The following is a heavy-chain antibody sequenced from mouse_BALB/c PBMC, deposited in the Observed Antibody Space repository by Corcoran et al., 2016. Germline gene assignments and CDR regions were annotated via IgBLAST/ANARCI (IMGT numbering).Heavy chain of an antibody. V-gene: IGHV3-6*02. CDR2: ISYDGSN. J-gene: IGHJ1*01. CDR1: GYSITSGYY. Sequence: DVQLQEAGPGLGKPPQSLSLTCSVTGYSITSGYYWNWIRQFPGNKLEWMGYISYDGSNNYNPSLKNRISITRDTSKNQFFLKLNSVTTEDTATYYCARQSYWYFDVWGAGTTVTVSS. CDR3: ARQSYWYFDV.